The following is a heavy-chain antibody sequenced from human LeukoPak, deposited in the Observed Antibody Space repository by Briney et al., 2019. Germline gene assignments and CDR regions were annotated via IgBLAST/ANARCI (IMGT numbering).Heavy chain of an antibody. CDR3: AKDATPRNSIWDHFDS. Sequence: GGSLRLSCAASGFAFSTTDMSWVRQAPGKGLEWVSTITERGENAYYADSVKGRFTISRDNFKNTVYLQMNSLRAEDTAIYFCAKDATPRNSIWDHFDSWGQGTLVTVSS. D-gene: IGHD1-7*01. CDR2: ITERGENA. J-gene: IGHJ4*02. V-gene: IGHV3-23*01. CDR1: GFAFSTTD.